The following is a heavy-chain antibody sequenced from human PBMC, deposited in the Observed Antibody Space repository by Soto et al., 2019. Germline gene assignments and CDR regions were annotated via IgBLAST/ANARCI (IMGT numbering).Heavy chain of an antibody. J-gene: IGHJ4*02. D-gene: IGHD3-16*01. CDR1: GDSISTNHW. Sequence: QVQLQESGPGLVKPSGTLSLTCAVSGDSISTNHWWTWVRQPPGKGLEWIGEVYHSGSTNYSPSLKSRVVISVDMSNNLFSLTLPSVTAADTAVYYCASSGGGEDYWGQGTLVTVSS. CDR3: ASSGGGEDY. CDR2: VYHSGST. V-gene: IGHV4-4*02.